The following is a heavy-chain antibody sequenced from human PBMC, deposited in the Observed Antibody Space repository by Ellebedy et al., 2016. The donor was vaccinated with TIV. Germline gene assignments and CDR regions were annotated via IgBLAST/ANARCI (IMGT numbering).Heavy chain of an antibody. J-gene: IGHJ4*02. D-gene: IGHD5-24*01. CDR1: GGSVSGGNYF. V-gene: IGHV4-61*01. CDR3: ARDPVQGDGYNYDC. CDR2: IQNSGST. Sequence: MPSETLSLTCTVSGGSVSGGNYFWTWIRQPPGKGLECIGYIQNSGSTNYNPSLKSRVTMSLDTSKNQFSLKLSSVTAADTAVYYCARDPVQGDGYNYDCWGQGTPVTVSS.